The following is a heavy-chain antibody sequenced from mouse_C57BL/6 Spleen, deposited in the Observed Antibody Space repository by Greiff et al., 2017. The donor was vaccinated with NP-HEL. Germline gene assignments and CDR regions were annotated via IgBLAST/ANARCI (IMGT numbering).Heavy chain of an antibody. D-gene: IGHD2-1*01. CDR3: ARSGGNYVFGFAY. CDR1: GYTFTSYW. CDR2: INPSNGGT. Sequence: VQLQQPGPELVKPGASVKLSCKASGYTFTSYWMHWVQQRPGQGLEWIGNINPSNGGTNYNEQFKSKATLTVDKSSSTAYMQLSSLTSEASAVYYCARSGGNYVFGFAYWGQGTLVTVSA. V-gene: IGHV1-53*01. J-gene: IGHJ3*01.